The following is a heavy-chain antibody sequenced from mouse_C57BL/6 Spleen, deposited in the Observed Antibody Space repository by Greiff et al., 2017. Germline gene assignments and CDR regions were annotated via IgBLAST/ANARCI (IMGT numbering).Heavy chain of an antibody. CDR2: ISSGSSTI. CDR3: ARSGSYAMDY. Sequence: EVQLVESGGGLVKPGGSLKLSCAASGFTFSDYGMHWVRQAPAKGLEWVAYISSGSSTIYYADTVKGRFTISRDNAKNTLFLQMTSLRSEDTAMYYCARSGSYAMDYWGQGTSVTVSS. D-gene: IGHD2-2*01. CDR1: GFTFSDYG. J-gene: IGHJ4*01. V-gene: IGHV5-17*01.